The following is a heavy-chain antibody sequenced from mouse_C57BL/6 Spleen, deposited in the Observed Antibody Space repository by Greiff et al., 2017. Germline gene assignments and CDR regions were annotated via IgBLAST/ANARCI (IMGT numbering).Heavy chain of an antibody. CDR1: GFNIKTTY. V-gene: IGHV14-3*01. CDR2: IDPANGNT. Sequence: EVQLQQSVAELVRPGASVNLSCTASGFNIKTTYMHWVKQRPEQGLEWIGRIDPANGNTKSAPKFQGKATITAATSSNTAYLKLSSLTSEDTAIYYCARNCYDYDVWYFDYWGQGTTLTVSS. J-gene: IGHJ2*01. CDR3: ARNCYDYDVWYFDY. D-gene: IGHD2-4*01.